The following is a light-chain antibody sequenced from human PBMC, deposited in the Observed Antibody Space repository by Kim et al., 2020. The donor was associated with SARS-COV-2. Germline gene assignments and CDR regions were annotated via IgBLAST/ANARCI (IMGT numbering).Light chain of an antibody. J-gene: IGLJ1*01. CDR2: DVS. CDR1: SSDVGGYNY. CDR3: SSYTRGTTLYV. Sequence: QSALTQPASVSGSPGQSITISCTGTSSDVGGYNYVSWYQQHPGKAPKFMIYDVSKRPSGVSNRFSGSRSGNTASLTISGLQAEDEADYYCSSYTRGTTLYVFGTGTKVTAL. V-gene: IGLV2-14*01.